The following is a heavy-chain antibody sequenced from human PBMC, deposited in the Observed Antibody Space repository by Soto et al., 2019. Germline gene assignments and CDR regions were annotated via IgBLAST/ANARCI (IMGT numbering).Heavy chain of an antibody. V-gene: IGHV5-51*01. J-gene: IGHJ4*02. CDR2: IYAGDSDT. Sequence: PGESLKISCEGSGYSFSDYWIGWVRHVPGKGLEWVGTIYAGDSDTRYGPSFEGQVTMSVGKSISTAYLHWSSLKASDSAIYYCARQHPLDSSAWYNWGQGTLVTVSS. CDR1: GYSFSDYW. CDR3: ARQHPLDSSAWYN. D-gene: IGHD6-19*01.